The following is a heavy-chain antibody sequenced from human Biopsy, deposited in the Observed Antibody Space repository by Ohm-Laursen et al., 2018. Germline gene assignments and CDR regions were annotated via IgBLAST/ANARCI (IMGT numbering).Heavy chain of an antibody. CDR1: GFSVSSYD. V-gene: IGHV3-21*01. CDR3: ARDSSRRAREGGMDV. CDR2: ISETSSHI. Sequence: LSLTCAASGFSVSSYDMNWVRQAPGKGLEWISYISETSSHIYDADSVRGRFTVARDIAKNSLYLQLNSLRVEDTGVYYCARDSSRRAREGGMDVWGQGTTVTVSS. J-gene: IGHJ6*02. D-gene: IGHD6-6*01.